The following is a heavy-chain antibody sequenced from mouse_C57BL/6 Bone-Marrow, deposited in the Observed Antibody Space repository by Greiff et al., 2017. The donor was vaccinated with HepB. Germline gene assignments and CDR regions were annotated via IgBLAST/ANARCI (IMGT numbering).Heavy chain of an antibody. J-gene: IGHJ3*01. V-gene: IGHV6-6*01. CDR3: TRRETAQATFAY. CDR2: IRNKANNHAT. CDR1: GFTFSDAW. D-gene: IGHD3-2*02. Sequence: EVKVEESGGGLVQPGGSMKLSCAASGFTFSDAWMDWVRQSPEKGLEWVAEIRNKANNHATYYAESVKGRFTISRDDSKSSVYLQMNSLRAEDTGIYYCTRRETAQATFAYWGQGTLVTVSA.